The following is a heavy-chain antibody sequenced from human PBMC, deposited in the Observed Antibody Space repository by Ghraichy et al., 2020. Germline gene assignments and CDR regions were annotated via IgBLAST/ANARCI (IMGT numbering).Heavy chain of an antibody. V-gene: IGHV4-34*01. Sequence: SETLSLTCAVYGGSFSGYYWSWIRQPPGKGLEWIGEINHSGSTNYNPSLKSRVTISVDTSKNQFSLKLSSVPAPDTAVYYCARGQLWLAYFYYYRDVWGKGSTVTVSS. CDR2: INHSGST. J-gene: IGHJ6*03. CDR1: GGSFSGYY. D-gene: IGHD5-18*01. CDR3: ARGQLWLAYFYYYRDV.